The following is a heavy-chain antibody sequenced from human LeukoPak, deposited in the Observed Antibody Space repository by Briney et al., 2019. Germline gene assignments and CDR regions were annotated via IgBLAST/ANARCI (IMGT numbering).Heavy chain of an antibody. CDR1: GYSFTSYW. CDR3: ARLAVAGKGYYYYYMDV. Sequence: GESLQISCKGSGYSFTSYWIGWVRQMPGKGLEWMGIIYPGDSDTRYSPSFQGQVTISADKSISTAYLQWSSLKASDTAMYYCARLAVAGKGYYYYYMDVWGKGTTVTVSS. CDR2: IYPGDSDT. V-gene: IGHV5-51*01. J-gene: IGHJ6*03. D-gene: IGHD6-19*01.